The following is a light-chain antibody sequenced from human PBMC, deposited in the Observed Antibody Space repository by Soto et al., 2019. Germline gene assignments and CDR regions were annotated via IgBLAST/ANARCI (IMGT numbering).Light chain of an antibody. V-gene: IGLV1-44*01. Sequence: QSVLTQPPSASGTPGQSVTISCSGSASNIGSNSVNWYQHLPGAAPKLLIFGNDQRPPGVPDRFSGSKSGTSASLVISGLQSEDEADYYCAPWDDSLNAYVFGTGTKVTV. CDR3: APWDDSLNAYV. J-gene: IGLJ1*01. CDR2: GND. CDR1: ASNIGSNS.